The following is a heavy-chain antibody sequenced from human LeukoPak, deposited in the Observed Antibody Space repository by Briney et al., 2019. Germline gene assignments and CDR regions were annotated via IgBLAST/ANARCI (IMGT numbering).Heavy chain of an antibody. CDR2: ISGSGGST. Sequence: PGGSLRLSCAASGFTFSTYGMHWVRQAPGKGLEWVSAISGSGGSTYYADSVKGRFTISRDNSKNTLYLQMNSLRAEDTAVYYCAKCTVVAATASDYWGQGTLVTVSS. CDR3: AKCTVVAATASDY. J-gene: IGHJ4*02. D-gene: IGHD2-15*01. CDR1: GFTFSTYG. V-gene: IGHV3-23*01.